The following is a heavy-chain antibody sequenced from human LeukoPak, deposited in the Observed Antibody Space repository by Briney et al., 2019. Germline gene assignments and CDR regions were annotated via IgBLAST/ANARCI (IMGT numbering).Heavy chain of an antibody. J-gene: IGHJ4*02. D-gene: IGHD2-15*01. CDR2: IYYSGST. CDR1: GGSISSSSYY. Sequence: PSETLSLTCTVSGGSISSSSYYWGWIRQPPGKGLEWIGSIYYSGSTYYNPSLKSRVTISVDTSKNQFSLKLSSVTAADTAVYYCARGCPISGELPGKYFDYWGQGTLVTVSS. CDR3: ARGCPISGELPGKYFDY. V-gene: IGHV4-39*07.